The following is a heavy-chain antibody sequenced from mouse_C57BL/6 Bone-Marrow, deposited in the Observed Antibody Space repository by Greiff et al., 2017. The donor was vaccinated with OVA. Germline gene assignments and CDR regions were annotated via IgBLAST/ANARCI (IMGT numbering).Heavy chain of an antibody. J-gene: IGHJ2*01. D-gene: IGHD2-4*01. CDR1: GYTFTSYW. CDR3: ARCDYVFDY. V-gene: IGHV1-69*01. CDR2: IDPSDSYT. Sequence: QVQLQQPGAELVMPGASVKLSCKASGYTFTSYWMHWVKQRPGQGLEWIGEIDPSDSYTNYNQKFKGKSTLTVDKSSSTAYMQLSSLTSEDSAVYYCARCDYVFDYWGKGTTLTVSS.